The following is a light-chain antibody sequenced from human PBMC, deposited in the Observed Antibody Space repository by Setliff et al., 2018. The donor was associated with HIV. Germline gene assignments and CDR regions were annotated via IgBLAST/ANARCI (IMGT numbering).Light chain of an antibody. CDR1: SSDVGSYKL. J-gene: IGLJ1*01. Sequence: QSVLTQPASVSGSPGQSITIPCTGTSSDVGSYKLVSWYQQHPGKAPKVMIYEVTKRPSGVSNRFSGSKSANTASLTISGLQAEDEADYYCCWYAGSGTLYVFGTGTKVTVL. CDR2: EVT. V-gene: IGLV2-23*02. CDR3: CWYAGSGTLYV.